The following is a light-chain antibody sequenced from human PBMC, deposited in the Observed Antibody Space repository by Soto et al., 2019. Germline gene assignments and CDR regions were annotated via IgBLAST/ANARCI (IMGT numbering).Light chain of an antibody. J-gene: IGKJ1*01. Sequence: DIQMTQSPSSVSASVGDRVTITCRASQSISSLLAWYQQKPGKAPKVLIYDASSLESGVPSRFSGSGSGTEFSLTISSLQPDDFATYYCQQYNHYWTFGQGTKVDIK. CDR3: QQYNHYWT. CDR2: DAS. V-gene: IGKV1-5*01. CDR1: QSISSL.